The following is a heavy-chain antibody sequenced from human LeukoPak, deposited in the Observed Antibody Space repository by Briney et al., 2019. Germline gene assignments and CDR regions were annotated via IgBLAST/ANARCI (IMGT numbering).Heavy chain of an antibody. CDR3: ARGRSGLAAAGTYDY. CDR1: GYTFTNYE. Sequence: ASVKVSCKASGYTFTNYEINWVRQAAGQGLEWMGWINPNSGRTGYAQKFQGRVTMTANTSISTAYMELSSLRFDDTAVYYCARGRSGLAAAGTYDYWGQGTLITVSS. V-gene: IGHV1-8*02. J-gene: IGHJ4*02. CDR2: INPNSGRT. D-gene: IGHD6-13*01.